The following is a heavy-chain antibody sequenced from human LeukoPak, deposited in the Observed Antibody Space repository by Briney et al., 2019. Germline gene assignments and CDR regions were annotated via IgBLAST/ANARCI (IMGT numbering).Heavy chain of an antibody. CDR1: GFTFSSFC. V-gene: IGHV3-7*01. J-gene: IGHJ4*02. Sequence: PGGSLRLSCAASGFTFSSFCMSWVRQAPGKGLEWVANIKQDGSEEYYVDSVKGRFTISRDNAKNSLYLQMSGLRAEDTAVYYCARDKAEGPTRLDNWGQGTLVTVSS. D-gene: IGHD1-26*01. CDR3: ARDKAEGPTRLDN. CDR2: IKQDGSEE.